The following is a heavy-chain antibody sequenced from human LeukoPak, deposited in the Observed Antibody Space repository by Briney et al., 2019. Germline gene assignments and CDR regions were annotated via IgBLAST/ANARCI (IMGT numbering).Heavy chain of an antibody. J-gene: IGHJ4*02. Sequence: SQTLSLTCTVSGGSISSGSYYWSWIRQPAGKGLEWIGRICTSGSTNYNPSLKSRVTISVDTSKNQFSLKLSSVTAADTAVYYCARIPAGGYIDYWGQGTLVTVSS. V-gene: IGHV4-61*02. CDR1: GGSISSGSYY. CDR3: ARIPAGGYIDY. D-gene: IGHD2-15*01. CDR2: ICTSGST.